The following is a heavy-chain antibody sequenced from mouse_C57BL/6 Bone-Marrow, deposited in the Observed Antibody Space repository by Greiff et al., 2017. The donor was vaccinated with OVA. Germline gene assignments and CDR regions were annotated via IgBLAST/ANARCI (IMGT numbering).Heavy chain of an antibody. Sequence: EVKLQQSGAELVRPGASVKVSCTASGFNIKDYYMHWVKQRPEQGLEWIGRIDPANGNTKYAPKFQGKATITADTSSNTAYLQLSSLTSEDTAIYYCARGWDAPLSAYWGQGTLVSVSP. CDR1: GFNIKDYY. CDR3: ARGWDAPLSAY. V-gene: IGHV14-3*01. CDR2: IDPANGNT. J-gene: IGHJ3*01. D-gene: IGHD4-1*01.